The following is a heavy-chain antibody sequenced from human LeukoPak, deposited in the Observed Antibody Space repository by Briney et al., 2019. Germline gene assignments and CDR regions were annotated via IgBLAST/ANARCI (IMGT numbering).Heavy chain of an antibody. CDR3: AKDLPAAYFDY. Sequence: GGSLRLSCAASGFTFSSYGMHWVRQAPGKGLEWVAFVRSDGGIKYYADSVKGRFTISRDNSRTTVYLQMNSLRAEDTAVYHCAKDLPAAYFDYWGQGTLVTVSS. J-gene: IGHJ4*02. D-gene: IGHD2-2*01. V-gene: IGHV3-30*02. CDR2: VRSDGGIK. CDR1: GFTFSSYG.